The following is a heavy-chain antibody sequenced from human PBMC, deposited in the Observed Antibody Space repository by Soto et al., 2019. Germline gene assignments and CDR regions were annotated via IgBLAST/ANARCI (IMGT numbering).Heavy chain of an antibody. CDR2: ISAYNGNT. CDR3: ARESSSSCHDY. V-gene: IGHV1-18*01. Sequence: QVQLVQSGAEVKKPGASVKVSCKASGYTFTSYGISWVRQAPGQGLEWMGWISAYNGNTNYAQKLQGRVTMTTDTPTSTAYMEPRSLRSDATAVYYCARESSSSCHDYWGQGTLVTVSS. D-gene: IGHD6-13*01. CDR1: GYTFTSYG. J-gene: IGHJ4*02.